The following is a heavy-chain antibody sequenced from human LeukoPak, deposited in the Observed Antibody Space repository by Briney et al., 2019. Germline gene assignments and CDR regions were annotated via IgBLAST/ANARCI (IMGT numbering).Heavy chain of an antibody. Sequence: TGGSLSLSCEASGFIFDNYWMTWVRQAPGRGLEWVANLKEDGSVKQHADSVRGQFTVSRDNTESLVFLHMSSLKAEDSAVYYCARDERAGHYIYWGQGILVTVSS. D-gene: IGHD4-11*01. CDR3: ARDERAGHYIY. V-gene: IGHV3-7*01. CDR1: GFIFDNYW. J-gene: IGHJ4*02. CDR2: LKEDGSVK.